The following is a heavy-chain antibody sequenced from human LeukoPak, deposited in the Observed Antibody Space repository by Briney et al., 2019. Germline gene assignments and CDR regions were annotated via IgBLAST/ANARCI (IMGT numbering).Heavy chain of an antibody. Sequence: PGGSLRLSCAASGFTFSSYAMSWVRQAPGKGLEWVSAISGSGDSTYYADSVKGRFTISRDNSKNTLYLQMYTLRAEDTAVYYCAKDRFGYNWNDAFDIWGQGTMSPSLQ. V-gene: IGHV3-23*01. D-gene: IGHD1-1*01. CDR2: ISGSGDST. CDR3: AKDRFGYNWNDAFDI. CDR1: GFTFSSYA. J-gene: IGHJ3*02.